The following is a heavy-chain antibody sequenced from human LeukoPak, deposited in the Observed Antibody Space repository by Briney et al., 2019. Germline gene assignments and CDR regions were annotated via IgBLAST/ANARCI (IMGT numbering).Heavy chain of an antibody. D-gene: IGHD6-13*01. CDR2: ISSSSSYT. Sequence: GGSLRLSCAASGFTFSDYYMTWIRRAPGKGLEWVSYISSSSSYTNYADSVKGRFTISRDNAKNSFYLQMNSLRAEDSAVYYCARVRGRQQLVYFDYWGQGTLVTVSS. CDR1: GFTFSDYY. CDR3: ARVRGRQQLVYFDY. V-gene: IGHV3-11*06. J-gene: IGHJ4*02.